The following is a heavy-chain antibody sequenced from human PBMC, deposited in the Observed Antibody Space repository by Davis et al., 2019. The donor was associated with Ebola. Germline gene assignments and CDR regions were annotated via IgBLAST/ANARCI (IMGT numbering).Heavy chain of an antibody. D-gene: IGHD6-19*01. Sequence: SCKASGGTFSSYAISWVRQAPGKGLEWVSAISGSGGSTDYADSVKGRFTISRDNSKNTLYLQMNSLRAEDTAVYYCAKDSGGSGWYEFDYWGQGTLVTVSS. J-gene: IGHJ4*02. CDR3: AKDSGGSGWYEFDY. CDR2: ISGSGGST. CDR1: GGTFSSYA. V-gene: IGHV3-23*01.